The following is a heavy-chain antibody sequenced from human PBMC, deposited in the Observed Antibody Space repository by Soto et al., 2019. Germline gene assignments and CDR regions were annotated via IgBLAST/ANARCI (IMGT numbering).Heavy chain of an antibody. CDR3: ARASGSSWYNWFDP. V-gene: IGHV1-69*13. D-gene: IGHD6-13*01. CDR1: GGNFSRNG. CDR2: IIPMFGTT. J-gene: IGHJ5*02. Sequence: SVKVSCKASGGNFSRNGISWVRQAPGQGLEYMGGIIPMFGTTNYPHKFRGRVTFTADESTSTAYMELTSLRSEDTAVYFCARASGSSWYNWFDPWGQGTLGTAPQ.